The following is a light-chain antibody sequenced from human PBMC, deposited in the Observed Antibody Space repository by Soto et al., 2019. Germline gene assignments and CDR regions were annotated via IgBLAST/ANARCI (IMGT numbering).Light chain of an antibody. CDR2: DVA. CDR1: SSDVGGNNY. V-gene: IGLV2-11*01. Sequence: QSALTQPRSVSGSPGQSVTISCTGTSSDVGGNNYVSWYQHCPGKAPKLMIYDVAKRPSGVPDRFSGSRSGNTASLTISGLQADDEADYYCYSYAATYTSYVVFGGGTKLTVL. J-gene: IGLJ2*01. CDR3: YSYAATYTSYVV.